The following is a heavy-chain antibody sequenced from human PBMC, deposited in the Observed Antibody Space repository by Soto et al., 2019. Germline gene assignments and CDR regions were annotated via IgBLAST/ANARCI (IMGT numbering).Heavy chain of an antibody. CDR3: ARDQLTTVTEYYYYYMDV. D-gene: IGHD4-17*01. CDR1: GFTFSTYS. Sequence: GGSLRLSCAASGFTFSTYSMNWVRQAPGKGPEWVSSISSSNTYIYYADSVKGRFTISRDNAKNSLYLQMNSLRAEDTALYYCARDQLTTVTEYYYYYMDVWGKGTTVTVSS. CDR2: ISSSNTYI. V-gene: IGHV3-21*01. J-gene: IGHJ6*03.